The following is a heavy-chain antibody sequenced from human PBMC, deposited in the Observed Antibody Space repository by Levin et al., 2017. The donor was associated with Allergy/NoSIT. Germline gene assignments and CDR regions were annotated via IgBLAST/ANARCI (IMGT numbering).Heavy chain of an antibody. V-gene: IGHV4-34*01. D-gene: IGHD6-13*01. CDR1: GGSFSGYY. CDR2: INHSGST. J-gene: IGHJ4*02. Sequence: SQTLSLTCAVYGGSFSGYYWSWIRQPPGKGLEWIGEINHSGSTNYNPSLKSRVTISVDTSKNQFSLKLSSVTAADTAVYYCARAGSLEQQLVLEDWGQGTLVTVSS. CDR3: ARAGSLEQQLVLED.